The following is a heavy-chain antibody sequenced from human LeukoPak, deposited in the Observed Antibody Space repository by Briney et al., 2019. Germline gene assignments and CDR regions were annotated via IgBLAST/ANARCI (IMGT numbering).Heavy chain of an antibody. J-gene: IGHJ4*02. V-gene: IGHV1-18*01. CDR3: ARALSRGYSGYDYGLGY. CDR1: GYTFINYG. Sequence: ASVKVSCKASGYTFINYGVTWVRQAPGHGLEWMGWISASNGNTNYAQKLQGRVTMTTETSTSTAYMELRSLRSDDTAVYYCARALSRGYSGYDYGLGYWGQGTLVTVSS. D-gene: IGHD5-12*01. CDR2: ISASNGNT.